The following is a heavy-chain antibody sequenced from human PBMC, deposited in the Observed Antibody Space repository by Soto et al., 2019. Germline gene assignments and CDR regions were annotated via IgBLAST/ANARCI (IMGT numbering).Heavy chain of an antibody. CDR3: ASYRGALYFES. CDR1: GGSISSGGYY. Sequence: PSETLSLTCTVSGGSISSGGYYWSWIRQHPGKGLEWIGYIYYGGTDYNPSLGGRVSMSVETSKSQFSLKLTSVTVADTAVYYCASYRGALYFESWGPGILVTVSS. V-gene: IGHV4-31*03. J-gene: IGHJ4*02. CDR2: IYYGGT. D-gene: IGHD3-16*01.